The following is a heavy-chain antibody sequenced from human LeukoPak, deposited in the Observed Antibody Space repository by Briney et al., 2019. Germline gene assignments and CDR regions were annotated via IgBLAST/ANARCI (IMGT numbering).Heavy chain of an antibody. CDR3: ARLIGGVGYFDL. CDR2: IHYSGST. Sequence: PSETLSLTCTVSGGSISTYYWGWIRQPPGKGLEWIGYIHYSGSTNYDPSLKSRVAISVDTSKNQFSLKLSFVTAADTAVYYCARLIGGVGYFDLWGRGTLVTVSS. V-gene: IGHV4-59*08. CDR1: GGSISTYY. J-gene: IGHJ2*01.